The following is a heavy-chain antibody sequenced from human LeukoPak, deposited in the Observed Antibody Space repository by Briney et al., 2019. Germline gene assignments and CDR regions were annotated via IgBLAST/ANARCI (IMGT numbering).Heavy chain of an antibody. CDR1: GGSLSSGGYY. Sequence: PSETLSLTCTVSGGSLSSGGYYWSWIRQHPGKGLEWIGYIYYSGSTYYNPSLKSRVTISVDTSKNQFSLKLSSVTAADTAVYYCARGGAHYYYDSSGYYPFDYWGQGTLVTVSS. CDR2: IYYSGST. D-gene: IGHD3-22*01. CDR3: ARGGAHYYYDSSGYYPFDY. J-gene: IGHJ4*02. V-gene: IGHV4-31*03.